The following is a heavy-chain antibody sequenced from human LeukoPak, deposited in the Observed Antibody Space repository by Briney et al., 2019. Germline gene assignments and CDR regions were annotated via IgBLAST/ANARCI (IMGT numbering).Heavy chain of an antibody. CDR1: GGSISSYY. CDR3: ARTLRVRGVIRIFDY. D-gene: IGHD3-10*01. V-gene: IGHV4-59*12. J-gene: IGHJ4*02. CDR2: IYYSGST. Sequence: SETLSLTCTVSGGSISSYYWSWIRQPPGKGLEWIGYIYYSGSTNYNPSLKSRVTISVDTSKNQFSLKLSSVTAADTAVYYCARTLRVRGVIRIFDYWGQGTLVTVSS.